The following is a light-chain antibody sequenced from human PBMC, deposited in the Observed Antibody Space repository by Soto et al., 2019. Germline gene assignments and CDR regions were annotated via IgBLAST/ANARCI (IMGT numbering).Light chain of an antibody. CDR2: AAS. Sequence: DIQMTQSPSSLSASVGDRVTITCRASQGISTYLAWYQQKPGKVPKLLIYAASTLQSGVPSRFSGSGFGTDFALTISSLQPEDVATYSCQKYNSAPYTFGQGTKPEVK. J-gene: IGKJ2*01. V-gene: IGKV1-27*01. CDR3: QKYNSAPYT. CDR1: QGISTY.